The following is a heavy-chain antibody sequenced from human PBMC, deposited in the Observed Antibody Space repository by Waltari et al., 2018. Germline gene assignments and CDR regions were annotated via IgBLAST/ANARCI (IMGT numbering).Heavy chain of an antibody. D-gene: IGHD3-22*01. V-gene: IGHV3-30*01. Sequence: DSVKGRFTISRDNSKNTMYLQMNSRRAEDTAVYYCASKNKYYDSSGYYVVWGQGTLVTVSS. CDR3: ASKNKYYDSSGYYVV. J-gene: IGHJ4*02.